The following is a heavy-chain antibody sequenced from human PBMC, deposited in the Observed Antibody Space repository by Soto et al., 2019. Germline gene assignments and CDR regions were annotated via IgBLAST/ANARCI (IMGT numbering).Heavy chain of an antibody. V-gene: IGHV1-18*01. D-gene: IGHD6-19*01. CDR3: ARADGIAVAADDAFDI. CDR2: ISAYNGNT. CDR1: GYTFTSYG. Sequence: ASVKVSCKASGYTFTSYGISWVRQAPGQGLEWMGWISAYNGNTNYAQKHKGRVTMTTDTSTSTAYMEQRSLRSDDTDVYYCARADGIAVAADDAFDIWGQGTMVTVSS. J-gene: IGHJ3*02.